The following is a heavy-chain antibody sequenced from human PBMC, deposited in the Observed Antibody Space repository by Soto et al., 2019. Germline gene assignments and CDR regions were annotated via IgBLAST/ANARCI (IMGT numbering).Heavy chain of an antibody. V-gene: IGHV3-23*01. CDR1: GFTFSSYA. D-gene: IGHD3-16*01. J-gene: IGHJ4*02. CDR2: IGGSYTT. CDR3: ARGASAAYFDY. Sequence: GGSLRLSCAASGFTFSSYAMSWVRQAPGKGLEWVSIIGGSYTTYYADSVKGRFTISRDNAKNTLYLQMNSLRAEDTAVYYCARGASAAYFDYWGQGTLVTVSS.